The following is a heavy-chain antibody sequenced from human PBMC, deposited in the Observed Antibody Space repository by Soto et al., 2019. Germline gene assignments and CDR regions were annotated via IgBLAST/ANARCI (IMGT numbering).Heavy chain of an antibody. Sequence: NPSETLSLTCAVYGGSFSGYYWSWIRQPPGKGREWIGEINHSGSTHYNPSLKSRVTISVDTSKNQFSLKLSSVTAADTAVYYCARGGIAARGSYFDYWGQGTLVTVSS. CDR2: INHSGST. CDR3: ARGGIAARGSYFDY. J-gene: IGHJ4*02. D-gene: IGHD6-6*01. CDR1: GGSFSGYY. V-gene: IGHV4-34*01.